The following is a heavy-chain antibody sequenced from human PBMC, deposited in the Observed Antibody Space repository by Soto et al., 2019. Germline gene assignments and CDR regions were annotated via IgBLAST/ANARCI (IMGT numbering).Heavy chain of an antibody. Sequence: QVQLQQWGAGLLKPSETLSLTCAVYGGSFSGYYWSWIRQPPGKGLEWIGEINHSGSTNYNPFRKSRVTLSVDRTKNQFSLKRSSVTAADTAVYYCARGRRDIVLMVNGPSVRHYYMEGWGKWTTVTVSS. V-gene: IGHV4-34*01. CDR1: GGSFSGYY. CDR3: ARGRRDIVLMVNGPSVRHYYMEG. J-gene: IGHJ6*03. CDR2: INHSGST. D-gene: IGHD2-8*01.